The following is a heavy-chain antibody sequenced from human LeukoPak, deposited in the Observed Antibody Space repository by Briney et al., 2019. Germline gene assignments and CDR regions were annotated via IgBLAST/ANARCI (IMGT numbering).Heavy chain of an antibody. CDR2: ISSSGSTI. Sequence: GGSLRLSCAASGFTVSSNYMSWVRQAPGKGLEWVSYISSSGSTIYYADSVKGRFTISRDNAKNSLYLQMNSLRAEDTAVYYCAPIGVATSGGGLGNWGQGTLVTVSS. CDR3: APIGVATSGGGLGN. V-gene: IGHV3-11*01. J-gene: IGHJ4*02. D-gene: IGHD5-12*01. CDR1: GFTVSSNY.